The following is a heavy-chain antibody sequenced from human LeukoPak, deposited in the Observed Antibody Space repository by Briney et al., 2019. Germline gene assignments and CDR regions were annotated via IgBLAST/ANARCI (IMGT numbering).Heavy chain of an antibody. J-gene: IGHJ5*02. V-gene: IGHV4-31*03. CDR3: ARLGGSSSYYRINWFDP. D-gene: IGHD6-13*01. CDR2: IYYSGST. CDR1: GGSISSGGYY. Sequence: SQTLSLTCTVSGGSISSGGYYWSWIRQHPGKGLEWIGYIYYSGSTYYNPSLKSRVTISVDASKSQFSLKLTSVTASDTAVYYCARLGGSSSYYRINWFDPWGQGTLVTVSS.